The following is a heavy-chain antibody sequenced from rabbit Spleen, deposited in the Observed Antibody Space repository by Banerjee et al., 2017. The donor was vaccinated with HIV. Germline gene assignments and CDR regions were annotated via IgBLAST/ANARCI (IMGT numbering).Heavy chain of an antibody. J-gene: IGHJ4*01. CDR1: GFSFSSSYY. CDR3: ARDQDYGGYGYDL. CDR2: IDVARSGNC. Sequence: QEQLVESGGGLVQPEGSLTLTCTASGFSFSSSYYMCWVRQAPGKGLEWIACIDVARSGNCYHATWAKGRFTVSKTSSTTVTLQMTSLTAADTATYFCARDQDYGGYGYDLWGPGTLVTVS. D-gene: IGHD6-1*01. V-gene: IGHV1S45*01.